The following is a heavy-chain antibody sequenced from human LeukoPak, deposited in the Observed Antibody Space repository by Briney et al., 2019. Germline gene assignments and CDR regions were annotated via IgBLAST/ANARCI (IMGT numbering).Heavy chain of an antibody. CDR2: IKQDGSEK. D-gene: IGHD3-3*01. J-gene: IGHJ4*02. CDR3: AREGIDFWSGYSDY. Sequence: GGSLRLSCAASGFAFNNHWMSWVRQAPGKGLEWVANIKQDGSEKYFVDSVKGRFTISRDNAKNSLYLQMNSLRAEDTAVYYCAREGIDFWSGYSDYWGQGTLVTVSS. CDR1: GFAFNNHW. V-gene: IGHV3-7*01.